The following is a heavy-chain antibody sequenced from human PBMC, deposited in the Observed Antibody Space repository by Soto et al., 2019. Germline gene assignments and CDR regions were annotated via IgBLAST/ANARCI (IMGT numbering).Heavy chain of an antibody. V-gene: IGHV1-2*04. CDR1: GYTFTGYY. CDR3: ARLVSSSWYGNGHFDY. Sequence: GASVKVSCKASGYTFTGYYMHWVRQAPGQGLEWMGWINPNSGGTNYAQKFQGWVTMTRDTSISTAYMELSRLRSDDTAVYYCARLVSSSWYGNGHFDYWGQGTLVTVSS. CDR2: INPNSGGT. J-gene: IGHJ4*02. D-gene: IGHD6-13*01.